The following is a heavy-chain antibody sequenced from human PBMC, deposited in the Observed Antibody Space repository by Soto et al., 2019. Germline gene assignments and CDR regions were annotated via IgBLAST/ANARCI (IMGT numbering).Heavy chain of an antibody. D-gene: IGHD2-21*01. V-gene: IGHV4-31*03. CDR2: IYHSGST. Sequence: QVQLQESGPGLVKPSQTLSLTCTVSGDSISCGGYYWNWIRQHPRKGLEWIGYIYHSGSTNYNPSLKSRVTISVDTSKNQLSLELSSVTAADTAIYYCARDGAGAYGLGWFDPWGQGILVTVSS. J-gene: IGHJ5*02. CDR3: ARDGAGAYGLGWFDP. CDR1: GDSISCGGYY.